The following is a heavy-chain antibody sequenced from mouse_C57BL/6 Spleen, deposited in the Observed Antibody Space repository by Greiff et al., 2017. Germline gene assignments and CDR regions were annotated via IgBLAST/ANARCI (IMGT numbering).Heavy chain of an antibody. D-gene: IGHD1-1*01. CDR2: IYPGGGYT. CDR3: ARGDYYGSSYSFDY. CDR1: GYTFTNYW. V-gene: IGHV1-63*01. Sequence: QVQLKQSGAELVRPGTSVKMSCKASGYTFTNYWIGWAKQRPGHGLEWIGDIYPGGGYTNYNEKFKGKATLTADKSSSTAYMQFSSLTSEDSAIYYCARGDYYGSSYSFDYWGQGTTLTVSS. J-gene: IGHJ2*01.